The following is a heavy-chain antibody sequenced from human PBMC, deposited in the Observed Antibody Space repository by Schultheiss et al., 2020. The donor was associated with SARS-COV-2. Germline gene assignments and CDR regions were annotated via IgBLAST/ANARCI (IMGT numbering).Heavy chain of an antibody. CDR3: EGSYGSGSSDAFDI. J-gene: IGHJ3*02. D-gene: IGHD3-10*01. CDR1: GFTFSSYS. V-gene: IGHV3-21*01. Sequence: GGSLRLSCAASGFTFSSYSMNWVRQAPGKGLEWVSSISSSSSYIYYADSVKGRFTISRDNAKNSLYLQMNSLRAEDTAVYYCEGSYGSGSSDAFDIWGQGTMVTVSS. CDR2: ISSSSSYI.